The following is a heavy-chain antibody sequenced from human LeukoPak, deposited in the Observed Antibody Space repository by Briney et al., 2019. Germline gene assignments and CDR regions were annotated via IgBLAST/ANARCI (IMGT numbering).Heavy chain of an antibody. J-gene: IGHJ5*02. CDR1: GFTFSSYW. D-gene: IGHD3-10*01. V-gene: IGHV3-74*01. CDR3: VRDYYGSGKTRWFDP. Sequence: PGGSLRLSCAASGFTFSSYWIHWVRQTPGKGLVWVSRIDRDGTSTTYAASVKGRFTISTDNAKNTLYLQMSSLRAEDTAVYYCVRDYYGSGKTRWFDPWGQGTLVTVSS. CDR2: IDRDGTST.